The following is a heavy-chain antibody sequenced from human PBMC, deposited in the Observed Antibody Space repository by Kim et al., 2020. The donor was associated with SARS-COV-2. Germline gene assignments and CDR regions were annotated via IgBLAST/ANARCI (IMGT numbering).Heavy chain of an antibody. CDR3: ARGGIVATTSPFDY. J-gene: IGHJ4*02. D-gene: IGHD5-12*01. Sequence: GGSLRLSCAASGFTFSSYGMHWVRQAPGKGLEWVAVISYDGSNKYYADSVKGRFTISRDNSKNTLYLQMNSLRAEDTAVYYCARGGIVATTSPFDYWGQGTLVTVSS. CDR2: ISYDGSNK. V-gene: IGHV3-33*05. CDR1: GFTFSSYG.